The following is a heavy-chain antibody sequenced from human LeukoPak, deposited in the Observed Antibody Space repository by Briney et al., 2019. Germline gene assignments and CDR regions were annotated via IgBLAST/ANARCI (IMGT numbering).Heavy chain of an antibody. Sequence: PGRSLRLSCAASGFTFDDYAMQWVRQAPGKGLEWVSGIGWNSGSIAYADSVKGRFTISRDNSKNTLYLQMNSLRAEDTAVYYCAEWPRFNSGIAVAGTDNWFDPWGQGTLVTVSS. D-gene: IGHD6-19*01. CDR3: AEWPRFNSGIAVAGTDNWFDP. V-gene: IGHV3-9*01. CDR2: IGWNSGSI. J-gene: IGHJ5*02. CDR1: GFTFDDYA.